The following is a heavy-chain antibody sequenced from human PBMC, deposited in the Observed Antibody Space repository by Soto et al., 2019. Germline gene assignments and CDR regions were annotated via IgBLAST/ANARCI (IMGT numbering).Heavy chain of an antibody. Sequence: PGGSLRLSCAASGFDFSNYAMSLVLHAPGKGLECISLISGTGVPTLYAESVKGRFSVSRDNSKDTLFLEMNNLRVDDTAMYYCAKSFCSSSSCFFLWVDPWGPGTLVTVSS. CDR1: GFDFSNYA. D-gene: IGHD2-2*01. V-gene: IGHV3-23*01. CDR3: AKSFCSSSSCFFLWVDP. J-gene: IGHJ5*02. CDR2: ISGTGVPT.